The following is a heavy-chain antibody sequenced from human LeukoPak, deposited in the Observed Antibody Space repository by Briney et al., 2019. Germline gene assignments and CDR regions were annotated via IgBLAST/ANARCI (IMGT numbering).Heavy chain of an antibody. CDR3: AGGVGRTQLPETGHAFDI. CDR2: IYPGESDT. V-gene: IGHV5-51*01. D-gene: IGHD1-7*01. Sequence: GAALQISCKGAGCRFTSYWIGGGRQLPGKGLEWRGIIYPGESDTRYSPSFQGQVTISADKSNNTASLQWSSLKAAEAAMYYCAGGVGRTQLPETGHAFDIWGQGTMVTVSS. CDR1: GCRFTSYW. J-gene: IGHJ3*02.